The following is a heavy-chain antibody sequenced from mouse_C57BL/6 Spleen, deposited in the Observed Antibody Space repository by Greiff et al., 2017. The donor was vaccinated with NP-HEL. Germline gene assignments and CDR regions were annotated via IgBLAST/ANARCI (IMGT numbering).Heavy chain of an antibody. D-gene: IGHD3-2*02. V-gene: IGHV14-2*01. CDR2: IDPEDGET. Sequence: EVQGVESGAELVKPGASVKLSCTASGFNIKDYYMHWVKQRTEQGLEWIGRIDPEDGETKYAPKFQGNATITADTSSNTAYLQVSSLTAEDTAVYYCARSGYYKMDYWGQGTSVTVSS. CDR3: ARSGYYKMDY. CDR1: GFNIKDYY. J-gene: IGHJ4*01.